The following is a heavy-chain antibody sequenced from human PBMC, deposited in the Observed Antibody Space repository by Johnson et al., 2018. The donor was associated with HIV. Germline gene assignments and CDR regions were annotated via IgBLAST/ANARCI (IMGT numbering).Heavy chain of an antibody. CDR1: GFTFSGYA. Sequence: QVQLVESGGGVVQPGRSLRLSCAASGFTFSGYAMHWVRQAPGKGLEWVTFIRYDGSEKYYVDSVKGRFTISRDNSKNTLFLQMNSLRAEDTAVYYCAKDAAAAALRAFDNWGQGTMVTVSS. D-gene: IGHD6-13*01. CDR3: AKDAAAAALRAFDN. CDR2: IRYDGSEK. V-gene: IGHV3-30*02. J-gene: IGHJ3*02.